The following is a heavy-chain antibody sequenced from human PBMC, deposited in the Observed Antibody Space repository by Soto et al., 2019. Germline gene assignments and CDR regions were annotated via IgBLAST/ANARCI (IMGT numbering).Heavy chain of an antibody. CDR2: INPNSGGT. CDR1: GYTFTGYY. V-gene: IGHV1-2*04. J-gene: IGHJ4*02. D-gene: IGHD3-9*01. CDR3: ARTTAYDILTGYPFDY. Sequence: GSSVKLSCKASGYTFTGYYMHWGRQAPGQGLEWMGWINPNSGGTNYAQKSQGWVTMTRDTSISTAYMELSRLRSDDTAVYYCARTTAYDILTGYPFDYWGQGTLVTVSS.